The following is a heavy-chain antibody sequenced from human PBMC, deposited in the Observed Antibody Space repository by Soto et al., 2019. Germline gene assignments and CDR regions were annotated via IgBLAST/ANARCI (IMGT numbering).Heavy chain of an antibody. CDR2: ISAYNGNT. V-gene: IGHV1-18*04. D-gene: IGHD3-10*01. Sequence: QVQLVQSGAEVKKPGASVKVSCKASGYTFTSYGISWVRQAPGQGLEWMGWISAYNGNTNYAQKLQVRVTMTTDTATSTAYRELRSLRSYDTAVYYCAIGPFYGSGIYYIDTFDYWGQGTLVTVSS. CDR1: GYTFTSYG. J-gene: IGHJ4*02. CDR3: AIGPFYGSGIYYIDTFDY.